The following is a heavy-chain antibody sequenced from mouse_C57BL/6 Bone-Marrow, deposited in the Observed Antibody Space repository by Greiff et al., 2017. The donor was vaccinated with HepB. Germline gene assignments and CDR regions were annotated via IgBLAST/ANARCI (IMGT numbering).Heavy chain of an antibody. CDR2: IRNKANGYTT. D-gene: IGHD1-1*02. Sequence: EVQWVEPGGGLVQPGGSLSLSCEASGFTFTDYYMSWVRQPPGKALEWLGFIRNKANGYTTEYIASVKGRFTISRDNSQSIIYLQMNALRAEDSATDYCARDRDGRWDFDFWGQGTTLTVSS. CDR1: GFTFTDYY. J-gene: IGHJ2*01. V-gene: IGHV7-3*01. CDR3: ARDRDGRWDFDF.